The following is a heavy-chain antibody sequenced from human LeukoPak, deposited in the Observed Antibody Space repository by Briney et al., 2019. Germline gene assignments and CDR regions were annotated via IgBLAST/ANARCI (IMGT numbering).Heavy chain of an antibody. CDR2: IWSDGDNK. Sequence: PGGSLRLSGAASGFTFSYYGMDWVRQAPGKGLEWVAVIWSDGDNKYYADSAKGRFTISRDNSKNTLYLQMNSLRAEDTAVYYCARENRGQYQLLSGVDVWGQGTTVTVSS. V-gene: IGHV3-33*01. CDR3: ARENRGQYQLLSGVDV. J-gene: IGHJ6*02. D-gene: IGHD2-2*01. CDR1: GFTFSYYG.